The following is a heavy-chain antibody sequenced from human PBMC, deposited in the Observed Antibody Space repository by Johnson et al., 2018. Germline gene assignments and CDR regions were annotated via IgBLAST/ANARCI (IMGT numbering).Heavy chain of an antibody. V-gene: IGHV3-9*01. CDR1: GFKFGDYA. CDR3: AKDGGFDAFDI. CDR2: ISWNSGSI. Sequence: VQLQESGGGLVQPGRSLRLSCSASGFKFGDYAVNWFRQAPGKGLEWVSGISWNSGSIGYADSVKGRFTISRDNAKNSLYLQMNSLRAEDTALYYCAKDGGFDAFDIWGQGTMVTVSS. D-gene: IGHD2-15*01. J-gene: IGHJ3*02.